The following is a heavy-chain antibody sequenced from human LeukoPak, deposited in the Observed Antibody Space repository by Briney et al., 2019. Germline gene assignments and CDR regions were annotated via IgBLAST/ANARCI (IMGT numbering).Heavy chain of an antibody. CDR3: ARDERVKDIVVVVAATPMGDYYYYGMDV. Sequence: GGSLRLSCAASGFTFSSYSMNWVRQAPGKGLEWVSSISSSSSYIYYADSVKGRFTISRDNAKNSLYLQMNSLRAEDTAVYYCARDERVKDIVVVVAATPMGDYYYYGMDVWAKGPRSPSP. CDR2: ISSSSSYI. J-gene: IGHJ6*02. V-gene: IGHV3-21*01. CDR1: GFTFSSYS. D-gene: IGHD2-15*01.